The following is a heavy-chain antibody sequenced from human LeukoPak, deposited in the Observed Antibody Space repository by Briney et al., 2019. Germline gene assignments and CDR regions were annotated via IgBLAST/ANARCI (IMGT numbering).Heavy chain of an antibody. CDR2: ISGSGGST. CDR1: GFTFSSYA. Sequence: PGGSLRLSCAASGFTFSSYAMSWVRQAPGKGLEWVSAISGSGGSTYYADSVKGRFTISRDNSKNTLYLQMNSLRAEDTAVYYCAKDPFGSSGYSYFDYWGQGTLVTVSS. D-gene: IGHD3-22*01. V-gene: IGHV3-23*01. J-gene: IGHJ4*02. CDR3: AKDPFGSSGYSYFDY.